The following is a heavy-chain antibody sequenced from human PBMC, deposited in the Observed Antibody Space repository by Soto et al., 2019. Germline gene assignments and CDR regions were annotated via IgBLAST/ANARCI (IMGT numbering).Heavy chain of an antibody. CDR2: INEDGSEK. D-gene: IGHD5-18*01. J-gene: IGHJ6*01. Sequence: EVQLVESGGGLVQPGGSLRLSCGASGFTFRTYWLSWVRQVPGKGLEWVANINEDGSEKKYVDSVKGRFTISRDNAKNFRYLPRCRLRAEDTALYYGAREGSTSWYSSDYDGMDVWGQGTRVNVSS. CDR3: AREGSTSWYSSDYDGMDV. CDR1: GFTFRTYW. V-gene: IGHV3-7*01.